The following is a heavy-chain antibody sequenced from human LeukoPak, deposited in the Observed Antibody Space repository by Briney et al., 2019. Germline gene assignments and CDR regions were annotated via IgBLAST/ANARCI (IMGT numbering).Heavy chain of an antibody. D-gene: IGHD5-12*01. CDR1: GFIFNSYS. CDR3: ATGGGYAYFDY. V-gene: IGHV3-48*01. Sequence: GGSVRLSCAASGFIFNSYSMNWVRQAPGKGLEWVSYISSTSTTIHYADSVEGRFTISRDNAKNSLYLQMNSLRTEDTAVYYCATGGGYAYFDYWGQGTLVTVSS. CDR2: ISSTSTTI. J-gene: IGHJ4*02.